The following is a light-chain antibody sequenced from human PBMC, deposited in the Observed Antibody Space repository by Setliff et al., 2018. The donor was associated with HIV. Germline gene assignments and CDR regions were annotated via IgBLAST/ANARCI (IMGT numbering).Light chain of an antibody. V-gene: IGLV2-8*01. J-gene: IGLJ2*01. CDR1: SSDVGAYNY. CDR2: EVN. CDR3: TSYAGSNNFVV. Sequence: QSALTKPPSASGSPGQSVTISCTGTSSDVGAYNYVSWYQQHPGKAPKLMIYEVNKRPSGVPDRFSGSKSGNTASLTVSGLQAEDEADYYCTSYAGSNNFVVFGGGTKVTVL.